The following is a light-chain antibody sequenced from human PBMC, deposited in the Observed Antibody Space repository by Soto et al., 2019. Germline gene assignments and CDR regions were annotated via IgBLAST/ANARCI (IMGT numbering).Light chain of an antibody. CDR3: CSYADNYNWM. CDR2: DVT. CDR1: GSDVGDYNS. Sequence: SALTQPRSVSGSPGQSVTISCTGTGSDVGDYNSVSWYQQHPGKAPKLLIYDVTERPSGVPDRFSASKSGNTASLTISGLQAEDEADYYCCSYADNYNWMFGGGTKLTVL. J-gene: IGLJ3*02. V-gene: IGLV2-11*01.